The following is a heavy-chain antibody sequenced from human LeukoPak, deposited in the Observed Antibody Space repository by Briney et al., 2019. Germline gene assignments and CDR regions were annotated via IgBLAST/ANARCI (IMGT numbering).Heavy chain of an antibody. CDR3: ARLSGNSYGSVDY. J-gene: IGHJ4*02. V-gene: IGHV4-39*01. Sequence: SETLSLTCTVSGGSISSSSYYWGWIRQPPGKGLEWIGSIYYSGNTYYNPSLRSRVTISVGTSKIQFSLKLSSVTAAGTAVYYCARLSGNSYGSVDYWGQGTLVTVFS. CDR1: GGSISSSSYY. D-gene: IGHD5-18*01. CDR2: IYYSGNT.